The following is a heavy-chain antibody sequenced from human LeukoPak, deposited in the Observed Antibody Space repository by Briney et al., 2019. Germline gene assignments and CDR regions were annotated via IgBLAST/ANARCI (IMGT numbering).Heavy chain of an antibody. V-gene: IGHV3-66*02. D-gene: IGHD3-9*01. Sequence: GGSLRLSCAASGFTVSSNYMSWVRQAPGKGLEWVSVIYSGGSTYYADSVKGRFTISRDNSKNTLYLQMNSLRAEDTAVYYCATTSGPYDILTGSPFYYFDYWGQGTLVTVSS. CDR3: ATTSGPYDILTGSPFYYFDY. J-gene: IGHJ4*02. CDR2: IYSGGST. CDR1: GFTVSSNY.